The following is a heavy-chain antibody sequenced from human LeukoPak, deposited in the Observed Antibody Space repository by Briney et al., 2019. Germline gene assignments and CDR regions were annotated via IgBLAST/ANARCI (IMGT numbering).Heavy chain of an antibody. J-gene: IGHJ5*02. CDR2: IYYSGST. CDR1: GGSISSSSYY. Sequence: SETLSLTCTVSGGSISSSSYYWGWIRQPPGKGLEWIGSIYYSGSTYYNPSLKSRVTISVDTSKNQFSLKLSSVTAADTAVYYCARQTLGIERTRFGPWGQGTLVTVSS. CDR3: ARQTLGIERTRFGP. D-gene: IGHD7-27*01. V-gene: IGHV4-39*01.